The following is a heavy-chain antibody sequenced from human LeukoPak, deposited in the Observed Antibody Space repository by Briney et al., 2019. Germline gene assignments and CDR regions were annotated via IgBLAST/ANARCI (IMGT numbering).Heavy chain of an antibody. J-gene: IGHJ4*02. V-gene: IGHV1-2*02. CDR2: INPNSGGR. Sequence: ASVKVSCKASGYTFTVHYMHWVRQAPGQGLEWMGWINPNSGGRDYAQKFQGRVTLTRDTSISTAYMELSRLRSDDTAVYYCARGDYYDSSGYPDYWGQGTLVTVSS. CDR3: ARGDYYDSSGYPDY. D-gene: IGHD3-22*01. CDR1: GYTFTVHY.